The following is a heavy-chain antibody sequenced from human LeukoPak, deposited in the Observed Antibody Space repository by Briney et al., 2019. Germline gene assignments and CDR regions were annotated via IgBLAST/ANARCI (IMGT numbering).Heavy chain of an antibody. CDR2: INHSGST. D-gene: IGHD6-13*01. CDR3: ARGGYSGDYYYYGMDV. V-gene: IGHV4-34*01. Sequence: SETLSLTCAVYGGSFSGYYWSWIRQPPGKGLEWIGEINHSGSTNYNPSLKSRVTISVDTSKNQFSLKLSSVTAADTAVYYCARGGYSGDYYYYGMDVWGQGTTVTVSS. CDR1: GGSFSGYY. J-gene: IGHJ6*02.